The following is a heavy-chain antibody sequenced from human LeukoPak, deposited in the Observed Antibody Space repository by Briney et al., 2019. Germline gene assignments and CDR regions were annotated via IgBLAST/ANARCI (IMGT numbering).Heavy chain of an antibody. J-gene: IGHJ4*02. D-gene: IGHD6-6*01. CDR2: ISSSGTTI. CDR1: GFTFGDYA. V-gene: IGHV3-48*03. Sequence: GGSLRLSCTASGFTFGDYAVNWVRQAPGKGLEWVSYISSSGTTIYYADSVKGRFTISRDNAKKSVYLQMNSLRDEDTAVYYCARGLAARLDQWGQGTLVTVSS. CDR3: ARGLAARLDQ.